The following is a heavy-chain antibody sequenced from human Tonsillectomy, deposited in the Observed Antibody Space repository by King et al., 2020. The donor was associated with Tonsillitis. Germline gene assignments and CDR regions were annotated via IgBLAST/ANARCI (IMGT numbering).Heavy chain of an antibody. D-gene: IGHD6-6*01. CDR1: GFNFRNYG. CDR3: ARDRRAYYSMDV. CDR2: IWFDGTIK. J-gene: IGHJ6*03. Sequence: VQLVESGGGVVQPGTSLRLSCVASGFNFRNYGMHWVLQAPGKGLEWVALIWFDGTIKDYADSVKGRFTVSRDNSKNTRYLQMSSLRADDTAVYYCARDRRAYYSMDVWGKGTTVTVSS. V-gene: IGHV3-33*08.